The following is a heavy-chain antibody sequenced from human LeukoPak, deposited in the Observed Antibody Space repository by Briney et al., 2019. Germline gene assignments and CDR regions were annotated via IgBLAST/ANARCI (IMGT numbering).Heavy chain of an antibody. D-gene: IGHD1-14*01. Sequence: GGSLRLSCAASGFTFSSYAMNWVRQAPGKGLEWVSGISGSGGSTYYADSVKGRFTISRDNSKNTLHLQMNSLRAEDTAVYYCVVIYSATRNNEFWGQGTLVTVSS. CDR1: GFTFSSYA. J-gene: IGHJ4*02. V-gene: IGHV3-23*01. CDR3: VVIYSATRNNEF. CDR2: ISGSGGST.